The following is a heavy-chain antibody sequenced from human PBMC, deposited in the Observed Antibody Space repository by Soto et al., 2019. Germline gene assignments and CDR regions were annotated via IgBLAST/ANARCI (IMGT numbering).Heavy chain of an antibody. CDR1: GGTFSSYA. CDR3: ARAHYYGSGSYYSFDY. D-gene: IGHD3-10*01. Sequence: SVKVSCKASGGTFSSYAISWVREAPGQGLEWMGGIIPIFGTANYAQKFQGRVTITADESTSTAYMELSSLRSEDTAVYYCARAHYYGSGSYYSFDYWGQGTLVTVSS. CDR2: IIPIFGTA. J-gene: IGHJ4*02. V-gene: IGHV1-69*13.